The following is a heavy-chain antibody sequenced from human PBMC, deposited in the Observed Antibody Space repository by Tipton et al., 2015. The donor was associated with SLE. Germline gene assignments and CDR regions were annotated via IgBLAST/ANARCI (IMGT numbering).Heavy chain of an antibody. V-gene: IGHV4-38-2*02. Sequence: TLSLTCTVSGYSISSGYYWGWIRQPPGKGLEWIGSIYHSGSTYSNPSLKSRVTISVDTSKNQFSLKLSSVTAADTAVYYCARDCGGSDAFDIWGQGTMVTVSS. J-gene: IGHJ3*02. CDR2: IYHSGST. CDR3: ARDCGGSDAFDI. D-gene: IGHD2-21*01. CDR1: GYSISSGYY.